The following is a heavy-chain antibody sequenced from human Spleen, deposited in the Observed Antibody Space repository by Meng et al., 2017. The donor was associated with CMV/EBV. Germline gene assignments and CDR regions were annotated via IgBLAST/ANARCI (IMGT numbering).Heavy chain of an antibody. CDR1: GFTFDDYT. Sequence: GESLKISCVASGFTFDDYTMHWVRQAPGKGLEWVSLINWDGSSTYYADSVKGRFTISRDNSKNSLYLQMNNLRTEDTALYYCAKDLELKAYDFWSGYDYWGQGTLVTVSS. D-gene: IGHD3-3*01. CDR2: INWDGSST. CDR3: AKDLELKAYDFWSGYDY. V-gene: IGHV3-43*01. J-gene: IGHJ4*02.